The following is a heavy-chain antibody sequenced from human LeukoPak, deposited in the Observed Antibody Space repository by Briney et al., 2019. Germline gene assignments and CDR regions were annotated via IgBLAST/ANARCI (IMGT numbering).Heavy chain of an antibody. CDR3: ARGDSSGYYLDY. Sequence: GGSLRLSCAASGFTFSSYAMNWVRQAPGEGLEWVANIKQDGSEKYYVDSVKGRFTISRDNAKNSLYLQMNSLRAEDTAVYYCARGDSSGYYLDYWGQGTLVTVPS. CDR2: IKQDGSEK. V-gene: IGHV3-7*01. CDR1: GFTFSSYA. D-gene: IGHD3-22*01. J-gene: IGHJ4*02.